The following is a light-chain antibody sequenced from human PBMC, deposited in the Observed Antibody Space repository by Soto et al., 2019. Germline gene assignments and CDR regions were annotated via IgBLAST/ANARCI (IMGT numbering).Light chain of an antibody. Sequence: PATQSSEQGERANHCRRASPSVTNYLAWYQQKPGQAPRLLIYGASTRATGIPARFSVSGSGPEFTLTCSLLHSEDFAFDYCQQDNNWPLTYGQGTRLEIK. J-gene: IGKJ5*01. CDR2: GAS. CDR1: PSVTNY. CDR3: QQDNNWPLT. V-gene: IGKV3-15*01.